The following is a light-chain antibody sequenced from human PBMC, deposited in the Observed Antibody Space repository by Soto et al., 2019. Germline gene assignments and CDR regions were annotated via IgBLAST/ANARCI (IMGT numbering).Light chain of an antibody. CDR2: DAS. Sequence: EIVLTQSPATLSLSPGERATLSCRASQSVSTYLAWYQQNPGQAPRLLIYDASNRATGIPARFSGSGSRTDLTLTISSLEPEDYAVYYCQQRTNWPPITFGQGTRLEI. CDR1: QSVSTY. J-gene: IGKJ5*01. V-gene: IGKV3-11*01. CDR3: QQRTNWPPIT.